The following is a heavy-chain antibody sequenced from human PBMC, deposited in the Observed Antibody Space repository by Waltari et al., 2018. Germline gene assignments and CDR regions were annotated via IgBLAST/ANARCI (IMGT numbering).Heavy chain of an antibody. CDR1: GFTFSSHW. J-gene: IGHJ5*02. CDR3: TRTRYCSTTSCQVDWFDP. D-gene: IGHD2-2*01. CDR2: INGGGGST. V-gene: IGHV3-74*01. Sequence: EVQLVESGGGLVQPGGSLRLSCAASGFTFSSHWMHWVRQAPGKGLVWCARINGGGGSTSYADSVKCRFTIARDNANNTLYLQMNSLRAEDTAVYYCTRTRYCSTTSCQVDWFDPWGQGTLVTVSS.